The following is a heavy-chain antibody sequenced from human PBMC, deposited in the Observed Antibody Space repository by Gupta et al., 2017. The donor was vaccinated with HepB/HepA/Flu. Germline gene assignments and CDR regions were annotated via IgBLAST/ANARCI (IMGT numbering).Heavy chain of an antibody. V-gene: IGHV3-30*13. CDR3: ARIGYSYSYGSGFDY. Sequence: DGSDKHHADSVKGRFTISRDNSNNRLYLQMNSLRVEDTAVYYCARIGYSYSYGSGFDYWGQGTLVAVSS. J-gene: IGHJ4*02. CDR2: DGSDK. D-gene: IGHD5-12*01.